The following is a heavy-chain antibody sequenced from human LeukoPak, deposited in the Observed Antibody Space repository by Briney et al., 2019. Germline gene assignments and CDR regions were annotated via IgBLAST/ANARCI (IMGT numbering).Heavy chain of an antibody. J-gene: IGHJ4*02. CDR1: GGSISSRSYY. Sequence: SETLSLTCTVSGGSISSRSYYWSWIRQPPGKGLEWIGSIYYSGITNYNPSLKSRVSISVDTSKNQFSLRLSSVTAADTAIYYCTRDLTGGLYFDYWGQGTLVTVSS. D-gene: IGHD7-27*01. CDR3: TRDLTGGLYFDY. V-gene: IGHV4-61*01. CDR2: IYYSGIT.